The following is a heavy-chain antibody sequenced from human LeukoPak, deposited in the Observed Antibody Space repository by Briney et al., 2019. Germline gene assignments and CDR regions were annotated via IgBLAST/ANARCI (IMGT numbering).Heavy chain of an antibody. Sequence: GASVKVSCKASGGTFSSYAISWVRQAPGQGLEWMGGIIPIFGTANYAQKFQGRVTITADESTSTAYMELSSLRSEDTAVYYCARDGEITIFGVVGYYYYYMDVWGKGTTVTVSS. J-gene: IGHJ6*03. CDR1: GGTFSSYA. D-gene: IGHD3-3*01. CDR3: ARDGEITIFGVVGYYYYYMDV. CDR2: IIPIFGTA. V-gene: IGHV1-69*13.